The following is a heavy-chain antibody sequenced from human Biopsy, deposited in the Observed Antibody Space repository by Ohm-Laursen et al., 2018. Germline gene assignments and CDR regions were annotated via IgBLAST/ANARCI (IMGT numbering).Heavy chain of an antibody. CDR2: INCKTGAT. J-gene: IGHJ4*02. D-gene: IGHD3-9*01. CDR3: AIDGNDFLTDYLKIDQ. Sequence: GASVKASCKASSYTFTDYNIHWMRQAPGQGLEWLGYINCKTGATNYAQKFRGRVTMTRDTSISTAYMEVSSLRSDDTAVYYCAIDGNDFLTDYLKIDQWGQGTLVTVSS. CDR1: SYTFTDYN. V-gene: IGHV1-2*02.